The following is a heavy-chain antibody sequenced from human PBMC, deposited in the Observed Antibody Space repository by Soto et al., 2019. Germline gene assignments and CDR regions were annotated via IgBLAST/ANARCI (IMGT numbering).Heavy chain of an antibody. D-gene: IGHD6-13*01. V-gene: IGHV2-5*02. CDR2: IYWDDDK. CDR1: GFSLSTSGVG. J-gene: IGHJ4*02. Sequence: QITLKESGPTLVKPTQTLTLTCTFSGFSLSTSGVGVGWIRQPPGKALEWLALIYWDDDKRYSPSLKSRLTITKDTSKNPVVLTMTNMDPVDTATYYCAHYHPGIAAAGIDYWGQGTLVTVSS. CDR3: AHYHPGIAAAGIDY.